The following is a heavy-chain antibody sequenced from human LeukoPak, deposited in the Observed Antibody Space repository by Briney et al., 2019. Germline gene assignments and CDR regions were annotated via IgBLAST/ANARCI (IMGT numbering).Heavy chain of an antibody. D-gene: IGHD6-13*01. CDR3: ATHKSSSWRNNWFDP. J-gene: IGHJ5*02. V-gene: IGHV1-69*05. Sequence: SVKVSCKASGGTFNTYAISWVRQAPGQGLEWMGRIIPIFGTANYAQKFQGRVTITTDESTSPAYMELSSLRSEDTAVYYCATHKSSSWRNNWFDPWGQGTLVTVSS. CDR1: GGTFNTYA. CDR2: IIPIFGTA.